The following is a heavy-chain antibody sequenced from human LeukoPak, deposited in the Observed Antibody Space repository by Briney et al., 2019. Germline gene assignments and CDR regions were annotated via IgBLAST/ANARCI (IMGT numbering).Heavy chain of an antibody. Sequence: SETLSLTCVVSGGSISSTSYYWGWIRQPPGKGLEWIGSIYYSGSTYYSPSLKSRVTISVDTSKNQFSLKLSSVTAADTAVYYCARQKSSGWSRKGWFDPWGQGTLVTVSS. CDR2: IYYSGST. CDR1: GGSISSTSYY. D-gene: IGHD6-19*01. V-gene: IGHV4-39*01. CDR3: ARQKSSGWSRKGWFDP. J-gene: IGHJ5*02.